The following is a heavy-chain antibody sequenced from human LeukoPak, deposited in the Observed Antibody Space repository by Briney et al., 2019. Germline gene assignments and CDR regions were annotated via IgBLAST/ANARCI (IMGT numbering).Heavy chain of an antibody. Sequence: GGSLRLSCAASGFTFSSYSMNWVRQAPGEGLEWVSYISSSSRTINYADSVKGRFTISRDNAKNSLYLQMNSLRAEDTAVYYCARDFHRRLYDSSGYYPYWGQGTLVTVSS. D-gene: IGHD3-22*01. J-gene: IGHJ4*02. CDR3: ARDFHRRLYDSSGYYPY. V-gene: IGHV3-48*01. CDR2: ISSSSRTI. CDR1: GFTFSSYS.